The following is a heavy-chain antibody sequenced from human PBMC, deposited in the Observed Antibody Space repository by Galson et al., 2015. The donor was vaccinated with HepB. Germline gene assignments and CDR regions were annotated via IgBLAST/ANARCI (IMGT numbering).Heavy chain of an antibody. D-gene: IGHD3-10*01. J-gene: IGHJ4*02. Sequence: SLRLSCAASGFTFSRYWMSWVRQAPGKGPEWISYIGPSGSDRKYADSVKGRFTISRDNAKNSLYLEMNSLRDEDTAVYYCARDPYGAGNYWGQGTLVTVSS. CDR1: GFTFSRYW. V-gene: IGHV3-48*02. CDR3: ARDPYGAGNY. CDR2: IGPSGSDR.